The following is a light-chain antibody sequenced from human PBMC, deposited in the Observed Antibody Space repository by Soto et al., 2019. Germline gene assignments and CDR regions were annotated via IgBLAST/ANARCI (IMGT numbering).Light chain of an antibody. CDR3: QQYVSSPFT. V-gene: IGKV3-20*01. Sequence: ESVLTQSPGTLSMSPGERATLSCRASQSVSSSYLAWYQQKPGQAPRLLIYGASSRATGIPDRFSGSGSGTDFTLTISRLEPEDFAVYYCQQYVSSPFTFGPGTKVDIK. J-gene: IGKJ3*01. CDR1: QSVSSSY. CDR2: GAS.